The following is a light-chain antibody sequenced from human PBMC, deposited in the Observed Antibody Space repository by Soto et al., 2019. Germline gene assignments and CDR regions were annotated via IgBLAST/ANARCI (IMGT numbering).Light chain of an antibody. Sequence: DVQMTQSPSSLSASVGYRVTITCRSSQSISSYLNWYQQKPGKAPKLLIYAASSLQSGVPSRFSGSGSGTDFTLTISSLQPEDFAAYYCHQSYSTPPFTFGHGTKVDIK. CDR3: HQSYSTPPFT. J-gene: IGKJ3*01. CDR1: QSISSY. V-gene: IGKV1-39*01. CDR2: AAS.